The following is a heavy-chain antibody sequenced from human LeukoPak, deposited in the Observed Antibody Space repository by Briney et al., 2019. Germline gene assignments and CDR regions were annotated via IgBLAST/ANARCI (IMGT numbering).Heavy chain of an antibody. V-gene: IGHV4-39*01. J-gene: IGHJ4*02. CDR2: FYYTGST. CDR1: GGSISSNGYY. CDR3: ARSFTDNFLFEN. D-gene: IGHD1-1*01. Sequence: SETLSLTCTVSGGSISSNGYYWGWIRQPPGKGLEWIGSFYYTGSTFYSPSLKSRVTISVDTSKNQFFLDLTSVTAADTAVYYCARSFTDNFLFENWGQGTLVTVSS.